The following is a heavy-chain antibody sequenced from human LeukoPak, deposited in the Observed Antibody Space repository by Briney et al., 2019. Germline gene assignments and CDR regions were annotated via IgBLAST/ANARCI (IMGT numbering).Heavy chain of an antibody. CDR3: VTLFGELLGMDY. J-gene: IGHJ4*02. V-gene: IGHV3-30*03. Sequence: GRSLRLSCAASGFTFSSYGMHWVRQAPGKGLEWVAVISYDGSNKYYADSVKGRFTISRDNSKNTLYLQMNSLRAEDTAVYYCVTLFGELLGMDYWGQGTLVTVSS. D-gene: IGHD3-10*02. CDR1: GFTFSSYG. CDR2: ISYDGSNK.